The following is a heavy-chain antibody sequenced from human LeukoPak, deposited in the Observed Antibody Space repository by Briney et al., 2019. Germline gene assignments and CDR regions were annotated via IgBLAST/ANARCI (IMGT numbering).Heavy chain of an antibody. CDR1: GFTFSSYS. CDR2: INSSSSYI. J-gene: IGHJ5*02. CDR3: ARGGYSSSWYPPPWFDP. Sequence: PGGSLRLSCAASGFTFSSYSMNWVRQAPGKGLEWVSSINSSSSYIYYADSVKGRYTPSRDNAKNSLYLQMHSLRAEDTAVYYCARGGYSSSWYPPPWFDPWGQGTLVTVSS. D-gene: IGHD6-13*01. V-gene: IGHV3-21*01.